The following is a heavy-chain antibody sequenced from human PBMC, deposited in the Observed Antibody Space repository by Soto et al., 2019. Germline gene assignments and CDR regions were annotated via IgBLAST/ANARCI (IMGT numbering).Heavy chain of an antibody. Sequence: GESLKISCKGSGYSFTSYWIGWVRQMPGKGLEWMGIIYPGDSDTRYSPSFQGQVTISADKSISTAYLQWSSLKASDTAMYYCARAGYSYGYGYYYYYGMDVWGQGTTVTVSS. D-gene: IGHD5-18*01. CDR1: GYSFTSYW. CDR2: IYPGDSDT. CDR3: ARAGYSYGYGYYYYYGMDV. J-gene: IGHJ6*02. V-gene: IGHV5-51*01.